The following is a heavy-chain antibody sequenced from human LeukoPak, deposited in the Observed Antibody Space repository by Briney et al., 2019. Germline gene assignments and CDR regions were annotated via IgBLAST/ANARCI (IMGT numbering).Heavy chain of an antibody. J-gene: IGHJ4*02. CDR3: ARDGGIGIDHRNYFDS. D-gene: IGHD3-16*01. Sequence: GASVKVSCKASGYSFITHYLHWVRQAPGQGLEWMGWINPNNGGSNYAQKFEGRVTMTSDTSFSTAYMQLSSLRSDDTAVYFCARDGGIGIDHRNYFDSWGQGTLVTVSS. V-gene: IGHV1-2*02. CDR2: INPNNGGS. CDR1: GYSFITHY.